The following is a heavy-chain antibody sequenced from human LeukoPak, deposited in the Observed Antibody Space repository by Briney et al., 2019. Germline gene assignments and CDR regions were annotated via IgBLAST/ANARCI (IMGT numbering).Heavy chain of an antibody. D-gene: IGHD3-10*01. V-gene: IGHV1-18*04. J-gene: IGHJ6*04. CDR1: GYTFTSYG. CDR2: ISAYKGNT. Sequence: ASVKVSCKPSGYTFTSYGISCVRQAPGQGREWMGWISAYKGNTNYAQKLQGRVTMTTDTSTSTAYMELRSLRSDDTAVYYCARVVGSWFGEYGMDVWGKETTVTVSS. CDR3: ARVVGSWFGEYGMDV.